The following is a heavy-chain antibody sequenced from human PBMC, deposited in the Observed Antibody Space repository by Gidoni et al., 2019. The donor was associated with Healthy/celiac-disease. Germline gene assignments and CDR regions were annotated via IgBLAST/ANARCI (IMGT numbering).Heavy chain of an antibody. CDR2: ISGSGGST. CDR1: GFTSSRYA. CDR3: AKGADDILTGYFTYYFDY. D-gene: IGHD3-9*01. V-gene: IGHV3-23*01. J-gene: IGHJ4*02. Sequence: EVQLLESGGGLVQPGGSLRLSCAASGFTSSRYAMSWVRQAPGKGLECVSAISGSGGSTYYADSVHGRFTISRDNSKNTLYLQMNSRRAEDTAVYYCAKGADDILTGYFTYYFDYWGQGTLVTVSS.